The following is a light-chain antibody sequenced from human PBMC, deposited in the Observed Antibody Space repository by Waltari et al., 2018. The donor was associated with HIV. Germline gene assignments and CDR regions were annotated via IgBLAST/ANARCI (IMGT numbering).Light chain of an antibody. J-gene: IGLJ1*01. V-gene: IGLV1-44*01. CDR3: AAWDDNLDAYV. CDR2: SND. Sequence: QSVLTQPPSASATPGQRFTISCSGSSSNIGSNTVTWYQQFSGTAPKLLISSNDLRPSGVPDRFSGSKSGTSASLAITGLQSEDEADYYCAAWDDNLDAYVFGTGTKVTVL. CDR1: SSNIGSNT.